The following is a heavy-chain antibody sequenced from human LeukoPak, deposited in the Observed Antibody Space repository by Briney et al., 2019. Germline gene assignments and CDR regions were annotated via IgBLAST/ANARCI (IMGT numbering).Heavy chain of an antibody. CDR2: MNPNSGNT. Sequence: ASVKVSCKASGYTFTSYDINWVRQATGQGLEWMGWMNPNSGNTGYAQKFQGRVTITRNTSISTAYMELSSLRSEDTAVYYCASYYDSSGYIDPRDWFDPWGQGTLVTVSS. CDR3: ASYYDSSGYIDPRDWFDP. J-gene: IGHJ5*02. CDR1: GYTFTSYD. D-gene: IGHD3-22*01. V-gene: IGHV1-8*03.